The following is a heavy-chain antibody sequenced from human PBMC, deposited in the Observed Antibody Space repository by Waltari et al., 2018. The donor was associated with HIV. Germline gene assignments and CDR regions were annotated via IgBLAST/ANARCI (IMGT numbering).Heavy chain of an antibody. J-gene: IGHJ6*02. D-gene: IGHD4-17*01. Sequence: QLQLQESGPGLVKPSETLSLTCTVSGGPIRSSSYSWGWLRQPPGKGLEWIGSIYYSGSTYYNPSLKRRVTLSVGTSKNQFSLKLSFVNAADTAVYYCAGLRLRWGDYYYGMDVWGQGTTVTVSS. CDR2: IYYSGST. V-gene: IGHV4-39*01. CDR3: AGLRLRWGDYYYGMDV. CDR1: GGPIRSSSYS.